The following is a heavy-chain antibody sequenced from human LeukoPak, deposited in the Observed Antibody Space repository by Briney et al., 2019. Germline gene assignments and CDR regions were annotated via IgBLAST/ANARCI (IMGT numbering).Heavy chain of an antibody. CDR1: GFTFRSYD. Sequence: GGSLRLSCAASGFTFRSYDMHWVRQAPGKGLEWVSGIGTAGEIYYPGSVKGRFTISRDNSKNTVYLQMNNMRVDDTAVYYCARVAGWHWFDLWGQGTLVTVSS. CDR2: IGTAGEI. D-gene: IGHD6-19*01. J-gene: IGHJ5*02. CDR3: ARVAGWHWFDL. V-gene: IGHV3-13*01.